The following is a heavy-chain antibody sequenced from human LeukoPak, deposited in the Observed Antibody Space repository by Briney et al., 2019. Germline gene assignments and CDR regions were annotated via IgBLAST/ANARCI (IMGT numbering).Heavy chain of an antibody. J-gene: IGHJ4*02. D-gene: IGHD3-3*01. CDR1: GFTFSRYA. CDR3: ARDGGYDFWSGYYQDY. V-gene: IGHV3-30-3*01. CDR2: ISYDANIGSNK. Sequence: GGSLRLSCATSGFTFSRYAMHWVRQAPGKGLEWVALISYDANIGSNKYYADSVKGRFTISRENSKNTLYLQMNSLRAEDTAVYYCARDGGYDFWSGYYQDYWGQGTLVTVSS.